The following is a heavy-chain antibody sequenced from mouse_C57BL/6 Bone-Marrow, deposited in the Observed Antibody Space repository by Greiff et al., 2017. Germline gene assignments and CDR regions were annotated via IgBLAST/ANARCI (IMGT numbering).Heavy chain of an antibody. V-gene: IGHV1-66*01. J-gene: IGHJ3*01. CDR3: ASWELVGPWFAY. CDR2: IYPGSGNT. D-gene: IGHD1-1*02. Sequence: VQLQQSGPELVKPGASVKISCKASGYSFTSYYIHWVKQRPGQGLEWIGWIYPGSGNTKYNEKFKGKATLTADTSSSTAYMQLSSLTSEDSAVYYCASWELVGPWFAYWGQGTLVTVSA. CDR1: GYSFTSYY.